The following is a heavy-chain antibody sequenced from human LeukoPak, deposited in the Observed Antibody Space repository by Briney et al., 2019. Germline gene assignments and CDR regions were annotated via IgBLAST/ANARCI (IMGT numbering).Heavy chain of an antibody. V-gene: IGHV1-2*02. CDR1: GYTFFGYY. J-gene: IGHJ4*02. CDR3: AKDHTIRSFDS. D-gene: IGHD1-14*01. Sequence: GASVKVPHLASGYTFFGYYMHWVRQAPGQGLEWMGWINPNSGGTNYAQKFQGRGTMTRDRSISTAYMELSRLRSDDTAVYYCAKDHTIRSFDSWGRGGIVAVSS. CDR2: INPNSGGT.